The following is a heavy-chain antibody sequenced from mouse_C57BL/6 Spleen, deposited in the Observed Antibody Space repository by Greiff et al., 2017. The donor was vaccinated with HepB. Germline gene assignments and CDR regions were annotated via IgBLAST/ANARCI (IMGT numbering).Heavy chain of an antibody. Sequence: ESGPGLVKPSQSLSLTCSVTGYSITSGYYWNWIRQLPGNKLEWMGYISYDGSNNYNPSLKNRIPITRDTSKNQFFLKLNSVTTEDTATYYCARSGAYYSNYGFAYWGQGTLVTVSA. CDR1: GYSITSGYY. V-gene: IGHV3-6*01. CDR3: ARSGAYYSNYGFAY. J-gene: IGHJ3*01. CDR2: ISYDGSN. D-gene: IGHD2-5*01.